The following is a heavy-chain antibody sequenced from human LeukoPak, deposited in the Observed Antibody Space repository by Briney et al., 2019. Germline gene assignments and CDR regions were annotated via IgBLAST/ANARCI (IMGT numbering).Heavy chain of an antibody. D-gene: IGHD3-10*01. J-gene: IGHJ4*02. CDR3: ARDQKGVLLWFGELWY. V-gene: IGHV3-30*04. CDR2: ISYDGSNK. CDR1: GFTFSSYA. Sequence: PGGSLRLSCAASGFTFSSYAMHWVRQAPGKGLEWVAVISYDGSNKYYADSVKGRFTISRDNSKNTLYLQMNRLRAEDTAVYYCARDQKGVLLWFGELWYWGQGTLVTVSS.